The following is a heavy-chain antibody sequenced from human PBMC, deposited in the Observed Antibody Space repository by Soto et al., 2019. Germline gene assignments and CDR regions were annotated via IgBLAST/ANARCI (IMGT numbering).Heavy chain of an antibody. J-gene: IGHJ4*02. Sequence: EVQLVESGGCLVQPGRSLRLSCAASGFTFENYAMHWVRQAPGKGLEWVSGISWHSGNLGYADSVRGRFTISRDNAKNSLYLQMNSLRPEDTGLYYCAKDKVYSNYEHYFDYWGQGTLVTVSS. V-gene: IGHV3-9*01. CDR1: GFTFENYA. CDR3: AKDKVYSNYEHYFDY. CDR2: ISWHSGNL. D-gene: IGHD4-4*01.